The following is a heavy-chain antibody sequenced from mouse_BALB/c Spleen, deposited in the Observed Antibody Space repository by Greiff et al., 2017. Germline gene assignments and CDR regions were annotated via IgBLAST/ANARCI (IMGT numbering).Heavy chain of an antibody. V-gene: IGHV1S81*02. D-gene: IGHD1-1*01. CDR3: ARPPYYGTPFDY. Sequence: VQLQQPGAELVKPGASVKLSCKASGYTFTSYWMHWVKQRPGQGLEWIGEINPSNGRTNYNEKFKSKATLTVDKSSSTAYMQLSSLTSEDSAVYYCARPPYYGTPFDYWGQGTTLTVSS. J-gene: IGHJ2*01. CDR1: GYTFTSYW. CDR2: INPSNGRT.